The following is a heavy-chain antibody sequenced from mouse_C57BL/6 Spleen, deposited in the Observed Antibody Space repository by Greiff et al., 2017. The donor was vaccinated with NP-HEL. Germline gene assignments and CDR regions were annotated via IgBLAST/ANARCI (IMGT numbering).Heavy chain of an antibody. J-gene: IGHJ4*01. CDR2: INPYNGGT. Sequence: EVKLQESGPVLVKPGASVKMSCKASGYTFTDYYMNWVKQSHGKSLEWIGVINPYNGGTSYNQKFKGKATLTVDKSSSTAYMELNSLTSEDSAVYYCVGGRSYYAMDYWGQGTSVTVSS. V-gene: IGHV1-19*01. D-gene: IGHD1-1*01. CDR3: VGGRSYYAMDY. CDR1: GYTFTDYY.